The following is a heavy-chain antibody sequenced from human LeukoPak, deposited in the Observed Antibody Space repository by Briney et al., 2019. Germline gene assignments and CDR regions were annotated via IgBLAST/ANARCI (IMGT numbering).Heavy chain of an antibody. V-gene: IGHV4-59*01. CDR1: GGSISSYY. CDR3: ASSLFRRLSIAVAHFDY. D-gene: IGHD6-19*01. J-gene: IGHJ4*02. CDR2: IYYSGST. Sequence: SETLSLTCTVSGGSISSYYWSWIRQPPGKGLEWIGYIYYSGSTNYNPSLKSRVTISVDTSKNQFSLKLSSVTAADTAVYYCASSLFRRLSIAVAHFDYWGQGTLVTVSS.